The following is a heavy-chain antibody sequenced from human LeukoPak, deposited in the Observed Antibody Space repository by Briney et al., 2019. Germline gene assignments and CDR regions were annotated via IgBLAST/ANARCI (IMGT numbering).Heavy chain of an antibody. CDR1: GDTFNIHY. D-gene: IGHD4-11*01. CDR2: INRVDGIR. V-gene: IGHV1-46*02. J-gene: IGHJ4*02. Sequence: ASVKVSCKASGDTFNIHYFHWIRQAPGQGLEWWGIINRVDGIRGNAQTFQGSLLLTKDTSTSTAYMELSSLRSEDTAIYYCASEKNYGNKYFDSWGQGTVVTVSS. CDR3: ASEKNYGNKYFDS.